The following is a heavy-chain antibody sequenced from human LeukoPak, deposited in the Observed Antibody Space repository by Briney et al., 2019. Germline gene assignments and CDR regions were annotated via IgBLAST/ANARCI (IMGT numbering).Heavy chain of an antibody. Sequence: GASVKVSCKASGYTFTGYYMHWVRQAPGQGLEWMGWINPNSGGTNYAQKFQGWVTMTRDTSISTAYMELSRLRSDDTAVYYCARSGAEDSSSWDPYWYFDLWGRGTLVTVSS. CDR2: INPNSGGT. J-gene: IGHJ2*01. V-gene: IGHV1-2*04. D-gene: IGHD6-13*01. CDR1: GYTFTGYY. CDR3: ARSGAEDSSSWDPYWYFDL.